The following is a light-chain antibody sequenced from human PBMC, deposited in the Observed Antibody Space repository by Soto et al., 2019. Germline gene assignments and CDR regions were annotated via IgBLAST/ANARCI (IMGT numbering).Light chain of an antibody. J-gene: IGKJ1*01. Sequence: EIVLTQSPGTLSLSPGERATLSCRASQSVDSSYLAWYQQKPGQAPRFLDYGASSMDTGIPDRFSGSGSGTDITINISRLEPEDFAVYYCQNNGSSLRPFGQGTKVEIK. CDR3: QNNGSSLRP. CDR1: QSVDSSY. CDR2: GAS. V-gene: IGKV3-20*01.